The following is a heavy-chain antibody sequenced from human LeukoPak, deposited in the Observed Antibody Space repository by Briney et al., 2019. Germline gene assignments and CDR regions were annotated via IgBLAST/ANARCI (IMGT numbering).Heavy chain of an antibody. Sequence: SETLSLTCTGSGGSISSYYWSWIRQPPGKGLEWIGYIYYSGSTNYNPSLKSRVTISVDTSKNQFSLKLSSVTAADTAVYYCAGLPATDAFDIWGQGTMVTVSS. CDR1: GGSISSYY. D-gene: IGHD3-16*01. V-gene: IGHV4-59*08. CDR2: IYYSGST. CDR3: AGLPATDAFDI. J-gene: IGHJ3*02.